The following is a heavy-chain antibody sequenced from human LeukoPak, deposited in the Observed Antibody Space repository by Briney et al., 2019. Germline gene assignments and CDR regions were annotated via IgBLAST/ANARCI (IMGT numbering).Heavy chain of an antibody. CDR1: GGSISSSSYY. CDR2: IYYSGST. J-gene: IGHJ6*02. D-gene: IGHD3-3*01. CDR3: ARFKYDFWSGSRSYYFYGMDV. V-gene: IGHV4-39*07. Sequence: PSETLSLTCTVSGGSISSSSYYWGWIRQPPGKGLEWIGSIYYSGSTTYTPSLKSRVTISLDTSKNQFSLKLSSVTAADTAVYYCARFKYDFWSGSRSYYFYGMDVWGQGTTVTVSS.